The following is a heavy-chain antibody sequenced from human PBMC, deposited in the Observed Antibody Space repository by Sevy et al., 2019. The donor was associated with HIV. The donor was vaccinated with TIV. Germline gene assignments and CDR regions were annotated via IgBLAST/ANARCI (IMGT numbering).Heavy chain of an antibody. CDR3: ARGVVGWFDP. V-gene: IGHV3-48*02. D-gene: IGHD2-2*01. J-gene: IGHJ5*02. CDR1: GFTFSSYS. Sequence: GGSLRLSCAASGFTFSSYSMNWVRQAPGKGLEWVSYISSRSSTIYYADSVKGRFTIARDNAKNSLYLQMNSLRDEDTAVYYCARGVVGWFDPWGQGTLVTVSS. CDR2: ISSRSSTI.